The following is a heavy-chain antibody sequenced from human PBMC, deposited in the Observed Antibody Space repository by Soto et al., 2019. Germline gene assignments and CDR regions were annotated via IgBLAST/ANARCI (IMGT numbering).Heavy chain of an antibody. J-gene: IGHJ4*02. CDR1: GGSISSYY. CDR3: ATGPIFGVVSA. D-gene: IGHD3-3*01. CDR2: IYYSGST. V-gene: IGHV4-59*01. Sequence: SETLSLTCTVSGGSISSYYWSWIRQPPGKGLEWIGNIYYSGSTYYNPSLKSRVTISVDRSKNQFSLKLTSVIAADTAVYYCATGPIFGVVSAWGPGTLVTVSS.